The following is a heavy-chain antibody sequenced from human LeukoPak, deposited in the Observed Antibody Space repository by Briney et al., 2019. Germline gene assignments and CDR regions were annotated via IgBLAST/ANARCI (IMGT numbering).Heavy chain of an antibody. CDR2: IYAGDSDT. D-gene: IGHD3-3*01. V-gene: IGHV5-51*01. CDR1: GSNFTTYW. CDR3: ARVPNYDFWSGYSYYFDY. J-gene: IGHJ4*02. Sequence: TGGSLQISGQGSGSNFTTYWIGWGRQLPGKGREGMGIIYAGDSDTRNSPSCQGQVTISVDKSISTAYLQWSSLKASDTAMYYCARVPNYDFWSGYSYYFDYWGQGTLVTVSS.